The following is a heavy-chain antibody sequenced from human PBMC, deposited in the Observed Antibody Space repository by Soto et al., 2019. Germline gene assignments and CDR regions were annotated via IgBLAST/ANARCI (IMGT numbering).Heavy chain of an antibody. CDR1: GYTFTGYY. CDR2: INPNSGGT. Sequence: ASVKVSCKASGYTFTGYYMHWVRQAPGQGLEWMGWINPNSGGTNYAQKFQGWVTMTRDTSISTAYMELSRRRSDDTAVYYCARGQEDIVAVDSVPGYCSGGSCVTGAFDIWGQGTMVTVSS. J-gene: IGHJ3*02. D-gene: IGHD2-15*01. V-gene: IGHV1-2*04. CDR3: ARGQEDIVAVDSVPGYCSGGSCVTGAFDI.